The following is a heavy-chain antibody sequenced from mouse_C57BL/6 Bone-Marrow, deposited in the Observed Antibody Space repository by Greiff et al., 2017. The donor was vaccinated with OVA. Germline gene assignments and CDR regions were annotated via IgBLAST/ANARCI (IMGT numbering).Heavy chain of an antibody. J-gene: IGHJ2*01. Sequence: QVQLKESGAELVRPGASVTLSCKASGYTFTDYEMHWVKQTPVHGLEWIGAIDPETGGTAYNQKFKGKAILTADKSSSTAYMELLSLTSEDSAVYYCTSSYSNYGDFDYWGQGTTLTVSS. D-gene: IGHD2-5*01. CDR1: GYTFTDYE. CDR3: TSSYSNYGDFDY. V-gene: IGHV1-15*01. CDR2: IDPETGGT.